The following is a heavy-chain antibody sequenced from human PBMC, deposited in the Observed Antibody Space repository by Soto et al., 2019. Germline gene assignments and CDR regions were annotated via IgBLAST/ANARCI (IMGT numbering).Heavy chain of an antibody. CDR3: ARVRVGRGYGYGRQVIYFDY. CDR2: INHSGST. CDR1: GGSFSGYY. J-gene: IGHJ4*02. V-gene: IGHV4-34*01. D-gene: IGHD5-18*01. Sequence: PSETLSLTCAVYGGSFSGYYWSWIRQPPGKGLEWIGEINHSGSTNYNPSLKSRVTISVDTSKNQFSLKLSSVTAADTAVYYCARVRVGRGYGYGRQVIYFDYWGQGTLVTVSS.